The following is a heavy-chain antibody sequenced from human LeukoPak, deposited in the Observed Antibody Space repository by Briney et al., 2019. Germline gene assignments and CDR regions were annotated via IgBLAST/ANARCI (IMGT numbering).Heavy chain of an antibody. CDR1: GFTFSSYA. Sequence: TAGSLRLSCAASGFTFSSYAMSWVRQAPGKGLKWVSTIICSCGSTYYADSVKGRFTTSRDNSKNTLYLQMNSLRADDTAVYYCANQYHYDSSGYYTTPFDYWGQGTLVSVSS. CDR3: ANQYHYDSSGYYTTPFDY. CDR2: IICSCGST. J-gene: IGHJ4*02. D-gene: IGHD3-22*01. V-gene: IGHV3-23*01.